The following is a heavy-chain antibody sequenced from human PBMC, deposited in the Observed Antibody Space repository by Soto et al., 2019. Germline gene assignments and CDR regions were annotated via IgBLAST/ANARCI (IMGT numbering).Heavy chain of an antibody. CDR2: IWYDGSNK. D-gene: IGHD2-15*01. Sequence: RRLSCAASGFTFSSYGMHWVRQAPGKGLEWVAVIWYDGSNKYYADSVKGRFTISRDNSKNTLYLQMNSLRAEDTAVYYCARELQDRRHDAFDIWGQGTMVTVSS. V-gene: IGHV3-33*01. J-gene: IGHJ3*02. CDR1: GFTFSSYG. CDR3: ARELQDRRHDAFDI.